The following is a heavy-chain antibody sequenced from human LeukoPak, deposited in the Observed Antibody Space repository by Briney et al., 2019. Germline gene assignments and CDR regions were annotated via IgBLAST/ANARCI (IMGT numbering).Heavy chain of an antibody. Sequence: GGSLRLSCATSGFPFTETWMHWVRQVPGKGLVWVSRIRSDGSDERYAEAVKGRFTISRDNAKNSLYLQMNSLRVEDMAVYYCARCTTGRTFGSLREIKRSREIDYWGQGTLVTVSS. J-gene: IGHJ4*02. CDR2: IRSDGSDE. CDR1: GFPFTETW. D-gene: IGHD1-1*01. V-gene: IGHV3-74*01. CDR3: ARCTTGRTFGSLREIKRSREIDY.